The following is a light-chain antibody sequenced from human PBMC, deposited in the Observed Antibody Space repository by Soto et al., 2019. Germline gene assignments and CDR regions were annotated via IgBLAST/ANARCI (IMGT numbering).Light chain of an antibody. CDR3: QQYNSYPYT. Sequence: DIQMTQSPSTLSASVKERVTITCRASQSISSWLAWYQQKPGKAPKLLIYQASSLESGVTSRFSGSGSGAEFTLTISSLQPDDFATYYCQQYNSYPYTFGQGTKLEIK. V-gene: IGKV1-5*03. CDR1: QSISSW. J-gene: IGKJ2*01. CDR2: QAS.